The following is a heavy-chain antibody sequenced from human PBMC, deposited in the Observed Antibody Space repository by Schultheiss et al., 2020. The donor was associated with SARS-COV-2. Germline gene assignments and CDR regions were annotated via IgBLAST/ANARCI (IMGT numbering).Heavy chain of an antibody. CDR2: ISSNGGST. CDR1: GFTFSDYY. V-gene: IGHV3-64*01. CDR3: ATPVHNWRAFDI. D-gene: IGHD1-20*01. J-gene: IGHJ3*02. Sequence: GGSLRLSCAASGFTFSDYYMSWIRQAPGKGLEYVSAISSNGGSTYYANSVKGRFTISRDNAKNSLYLQMNSLRAEDTAVYYCATPVHNWRAFDIWGQGTMVTVSS.